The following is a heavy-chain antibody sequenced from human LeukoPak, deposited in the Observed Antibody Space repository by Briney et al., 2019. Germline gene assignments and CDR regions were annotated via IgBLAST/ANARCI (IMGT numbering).Heavy chain of an antibody. D-gene: IGHD1-7*01. Sequence: SATLSLTCAVYGGSFSNYYWSWIRHTPGKGMEWIGEINDSGKTNHNPSLMSRVTVSVDTSKDQFSLRLKSVTATDTAVHYCARRWNYGRNYYIDVWGKGAAVSVSS. CDR2: INDSGKT. CDR1: GGSFSNYY. J-gene: IGHJ6*03. V-gene: IGHV4-34*01. CDR3: ARRWNYGRNYYIDV.